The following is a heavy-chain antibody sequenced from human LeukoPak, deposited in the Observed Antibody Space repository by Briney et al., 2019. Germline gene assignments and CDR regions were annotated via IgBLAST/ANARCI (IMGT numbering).Heavy chain of an antibody. J-gene: IGHJ4*02. CDR3: ARDTDY. CDR2: ISTDGYTT. CDR1: GLAFSAYK. Sequence: PGGSLRLSCAASGLAFSAYKMHWVRQAPRKGLVWVSRISTDGYTTDYADFVQGRFTASRDNTKNTWSLEMNSLRAEDTAVYYCARDTDYWGQGTLVTVSS. V-gene: IGHV3-74*01.